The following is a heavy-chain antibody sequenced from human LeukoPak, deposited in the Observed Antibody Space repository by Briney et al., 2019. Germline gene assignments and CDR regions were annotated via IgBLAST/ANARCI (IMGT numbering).Heavy chain of an antibody. J-gene: IGHJ4*02. CDR3: AREYGGTTWYYFDY. CDR2: ISGSGGST. CDR1: GFTFSSYA. Sequence: GGSLRLSCAASGFTFSSYAMSWVRQAPGKGLEWVSAISGSGGSTYYADSVKGRFTISRDNAKNSLYLQMNSLRAEDTAVYYCAREYGGTTWYYFDYWGQGTLVTVSS. D-gene: IGHD1-1*01. V-gene: IGHV3-23*01.